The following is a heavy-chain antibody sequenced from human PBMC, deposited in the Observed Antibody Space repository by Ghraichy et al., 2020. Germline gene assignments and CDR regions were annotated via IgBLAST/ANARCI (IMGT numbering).Heavy chain of an antibody. CDR3: ARDSVSSSGGSAC. CDR2: VNQDGSGK. V-gene: IGHV3-7*03. D-gene: IGHD2-15*01. Sequence: GGSLRLSCAASGFTFSSYGMSWVRQAPGKGLEWVAKVNQDGSGKHYVDSVKGRFTISRDNSKNSLYLQMISLRAEDTAVYYCARDSVSSSGGSACCGQGTLVTVSS. CDR1: GFTFSSYG. J-gene: IGHJ4*02.